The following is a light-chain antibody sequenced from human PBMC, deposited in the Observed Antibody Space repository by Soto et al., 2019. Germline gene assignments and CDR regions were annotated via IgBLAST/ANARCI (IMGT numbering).Light chain of an antibody. CDR2: EVV. CDR3: GTWDTSLSGWV. Sequence: QSVLTQPPSASGSPGQSVTISCTGTKNDIGVYDFVSWYQHHPGKAPRLIIYEVVQRPSGIPDRFSGSKSGTSTTLGITGLQTGDEADYYCGTWDTSLSGWVFGGGTQLTVL. J-gene: IGLJ3*02. CDR1: KNDIGVYDF. V-gene: IGLV2-8*01.